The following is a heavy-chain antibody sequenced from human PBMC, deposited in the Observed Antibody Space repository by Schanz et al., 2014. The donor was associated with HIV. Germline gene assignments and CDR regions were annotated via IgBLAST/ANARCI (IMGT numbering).Heavy chain of an antibody. Sequence: QVQLVQSGAEVKKPGASVKVSCKTSGYTFSIYGISWVRQAPGQGLEWMGWISASSGNTNYAQKLQGRVTMTTDTSTSTAYMELRSLRSDDTAVYYCARDKTVATWAYYYGMDVWGQGTTVTVSS. CDR1: GYTFSIYG. CDR3: ARDKTVATWAYYYGMDV. J-gene: IGHJ6*02. CDR2: ISASSGNT. V-gene: IGHV1-18*01. D-gene: IGHD4-4*01.